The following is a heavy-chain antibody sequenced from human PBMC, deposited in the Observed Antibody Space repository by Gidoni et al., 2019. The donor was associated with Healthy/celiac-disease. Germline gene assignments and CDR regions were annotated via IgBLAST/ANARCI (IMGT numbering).Heavy chain of an antibody. D-gene: IGHD3-10*01. CDR2: IYSGGST. Sequence: EVQLVESGGGLIQPGGSLRLSCAASGFTVSSNYMSWVRQAPGKGREWVSVIYSGGSTYYADSVKGRFTISRDNSKNTLYLQMNSLRAEDTAVYYCARDDGTGWFGNYYYYGMDVWGQGTTVTVSS. CDR1: GFTVSSNY. V-gene: IGHV3-53*01. J-gene: IGHJ6*02. CDR3: ARDDGTGWFGNYYYYGMDV.